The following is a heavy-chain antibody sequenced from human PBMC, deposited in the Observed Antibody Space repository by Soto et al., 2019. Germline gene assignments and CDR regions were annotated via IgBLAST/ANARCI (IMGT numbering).Heavy chain of an antibody. Sequence: GGSLRLSCAASGFTFSSYAMHWVRQAPGKGLEWVAVISYDGSNKYYADSVKGRFTISRDNSKNTLYLQMNSLRAEDTAVYYCARGLYNWNFLGWSGRGNESPFEYRGQGTLVTVPS. J-gene: IGHJ4*02. V-gene: IGHV3-30-3*01. CDR2: ISYDGSNK. CDR3: ARGLYNWNFLGWSGRGNESPFEY. D-gene: IGHD1-7*01. CDR1: GFTFSSYA.